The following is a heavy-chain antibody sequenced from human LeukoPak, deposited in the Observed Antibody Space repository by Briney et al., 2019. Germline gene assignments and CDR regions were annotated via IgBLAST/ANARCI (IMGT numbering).Heavy chain of an antibody. CDR3: ARLQVVPARFDP. J-gene: IGHJ5*02. CDR1: GGSISSYY. D-gene: IGHD2-2*01. V-gene: IGHV4-59*01. CDR2: IYYSEST. Sequence: SETLSLTCTVSGGSISSYYWSWIRQPPGKGLEWIGYIYYSESTNYNPSLKSRVTISVDTSKNQFSLKLSSVTAADTAVYYCARLQVVPARFDPWGQGTLVTVSS.